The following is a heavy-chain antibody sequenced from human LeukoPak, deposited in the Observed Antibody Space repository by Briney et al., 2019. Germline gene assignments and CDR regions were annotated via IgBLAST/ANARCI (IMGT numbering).Heavy chain of an antibody. CDR2: INPADGGT. CDR1: GYTFTDYY. J-gene: IGHJ3*02. D-gene: IGHD3-22*01. CDR3: ARFWGDYDSSGYYMKRPKDYAFDI. Sequence: ASVKVSCKASGYTFTDYYIHWVRQAPGQGLEWMGWINPADGGTKFAQNFQVRVTMTSDTSISTAYMELSSLRSDDTAVYYCARFWGDYDSSGYYMKRPKDYAFDIWGQGTMVTVSS. V-gene: IGHV1-2*02.